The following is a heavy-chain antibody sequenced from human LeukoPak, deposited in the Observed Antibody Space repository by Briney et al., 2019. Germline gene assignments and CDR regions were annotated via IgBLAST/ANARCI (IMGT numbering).Heavy chain of an antibody. Sequence: GGSLRLSCAASGITVSTNYMNWVRQAPGKGLGWVSVIYSGGTSYYADSVKGRFTISRDSSKNTLYLQMNNLRAEDTAVYYCTRDPTNYGDYVNRIGAFDIWGQGTMVTVSS. CDR2: IYSGGTS. V-gene: IGHV3-53*01. CDR3: TRDPTNYGDYVNRIGAFDI. D-gene: IGHD4-17*01. CDR1: GITVSTNY. J-gene: IGHJ3*02.